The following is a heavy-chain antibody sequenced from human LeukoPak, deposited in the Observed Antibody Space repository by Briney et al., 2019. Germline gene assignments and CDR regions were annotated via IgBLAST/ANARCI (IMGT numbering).Heavy chain of an antibody. D-gene: IGHD6-19*01. J-gene: IGHJ4*02. CDR1: GYTFIGYY. Sequence: ASVKVSCKASGYTFIGYYMHWVRQAPGQGLEWMGWINPNSGGTNYAQKFQGRVTMTRDTSISTAYMELSRLRSDDTAVYYCARSVIAVAGTLDYWGQGTLVTVSS. CDR3: ARSVIAVAGTLDY. V-gene: IGHV1-2*02. CDR2: INPNSGGT.